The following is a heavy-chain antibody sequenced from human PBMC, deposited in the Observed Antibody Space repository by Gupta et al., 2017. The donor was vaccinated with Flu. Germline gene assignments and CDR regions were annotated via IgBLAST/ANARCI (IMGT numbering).Heavy chain of an antibody. Sequence: TWVRQPPGKGLGWIGNIYYGKSTTYNASLKSRVILSVDTSKNQLSLRLSSVTAADTAVYYCTRGVAGDPFDYWGQGTLVTVSS. D-gene: IGHD3-3*01. V-gene: IGHV4-59*08. CDR2: IYYGKST. J-gene: IGHJ4*02. CDR3: TRGVAGDPFDY.